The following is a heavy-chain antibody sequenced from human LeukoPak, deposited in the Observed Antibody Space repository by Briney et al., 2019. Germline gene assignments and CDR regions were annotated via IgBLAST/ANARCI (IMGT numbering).Heavy chain of an antibody. CDR3: ARFHNGGDAFDI. V-gene: IGHV4-61*05. Sequence: PSETLSLTCTVSGGSISSSSYYWGWIRQPPGKGLEWIGYIYYSGSTNYNPSLKSRVTISVDTSKNQFSLKLSSVTAADTAVYYCARFHNGGDAFDIWGQGTMVTVSS. J-gene: IGHJ3*02. CDR1: GGSISSSSYY. CDR2: IYYSGST. D-gene: IGHD7-27*01.